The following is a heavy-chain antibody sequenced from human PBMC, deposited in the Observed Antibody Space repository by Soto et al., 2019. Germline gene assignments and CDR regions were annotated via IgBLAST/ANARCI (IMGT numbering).Heavy chain of an antibody. D-gene: IGHD3-3*01. CDR2: IIPIFGTA. Sequence: SVEVSCKASGGTFSSYAISWVRQAPGQGLEWMGGIIPIFGTANYAQKFQGRVTITADESTSTAYMELSSLRSEDTAVYYCARGLDYDFWSGYGPSDYYGMDVWGQGTTVTVSS. J-gene: IGHJ6*02. CDR1: GGTFSSYA. V-gene: IGHV1-69*13. CDR3: ARGLDYDFWSGYGPSDYYGMDV.